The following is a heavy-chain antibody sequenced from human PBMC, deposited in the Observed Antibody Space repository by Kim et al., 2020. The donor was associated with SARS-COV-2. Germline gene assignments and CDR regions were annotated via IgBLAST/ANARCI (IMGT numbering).Heavy chain of an antibody. D-gene: IGHD3-10*01. CDR1: GFTFSNAW. Sequence: GGSLRLSCAASGFTFSNAWMSWVRQAPGKGLEWVGRIKSKTDGGTTDYAAPVKGRFTISRDDSKNTLYLQMNSLKTEDTAVYYCTTALNYYDYYYGMDVWGQGTTVTVSS. V-gene: IGHV3-15*01. CDR2: IKSKTDGGTT. J-gene: IGHJ6*02. CDR3: TTALNYYDYYYGMDV.